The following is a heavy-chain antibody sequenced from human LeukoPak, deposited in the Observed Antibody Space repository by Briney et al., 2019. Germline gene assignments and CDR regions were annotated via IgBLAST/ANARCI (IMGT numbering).Heavy chain of an antibody. Sequence: RSLRLSCAASGFTFDNYGMSWVRQAPGKGLEWVSGITWNGAYRGYADSVKGRFTISRDNAKNSLYLEMNSLRAEDTALYYCARRAVTGTIYYFDYWGQGTLVTVSS. CDR3: ARRAVTGTIYYFDY. CDR1: GFTFDNYG. CDR2: ITWNGAYR. V-gene: IGHV3-20*04. D-gene: IGHD6-19*01. J-gene: IGHJ4*02.